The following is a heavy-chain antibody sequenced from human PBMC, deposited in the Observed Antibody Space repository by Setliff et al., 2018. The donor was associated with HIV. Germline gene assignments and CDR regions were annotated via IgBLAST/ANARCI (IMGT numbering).Heavy chain of an antibody. CDR2: IKQDGSEK. CDR1: GFSFSSYG. J-gene: IGHJ4*02. V-gene: IGHV3-7*03. CDR3: ARAKTSGTYYGWSY. Sequence: GGSLRLSCAASGFSFSSYGMNWVRQGPGKGLERVANIKQDGSEKYYVDSVKGRFTISRDNGKNSLYLQMNSLRAEDTAVYYCARAKTSGTYYGWSYWGQGTLVTVSS. D-gene: IGHD1-26*01.